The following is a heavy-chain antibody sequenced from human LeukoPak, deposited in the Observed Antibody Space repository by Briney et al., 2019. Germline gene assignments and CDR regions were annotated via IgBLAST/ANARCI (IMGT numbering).Heavy chain of an antibody. J-gene: IGHJ4*02. CDR2: ISGSGGST. CDR3: AKVSRSWNYVDY. CDR1: GFTFSSYW. D-gene: IGHD1-1*01. V-gene: IGHV3-23*01. Sequence: GGSLRLSCAASGFTFSSYWMHWVRQAPGKGLVWVSAISGSGGSTYYADSVKGRFTISRDNSKDTLYLQMNSLRAEDTAVYYCAKVSRSWNYVDYWGQGTLVTVSS.